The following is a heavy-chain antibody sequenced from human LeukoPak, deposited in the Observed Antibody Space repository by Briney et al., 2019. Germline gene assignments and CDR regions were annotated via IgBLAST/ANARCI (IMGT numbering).Heavy chain of an antibody. J-gene: IGHJ2*01. CDR3: ARYSSTWPYWYFDL. Sequence: SETLSLTCAVYGGSFSGYYWSWIRQPPGKGLEWIGEINHSGSTNYNPSLKSRVTISVDTSKNQFSLKLSSVTAADTAVYYCARYSSTWPYWYFDLWGRGTLVTVSS. CDR1: GGSFSGYY. V-gene: IGHV4-34*01. CDR2: INHSGST. D-gene: IGHD6-13*01.